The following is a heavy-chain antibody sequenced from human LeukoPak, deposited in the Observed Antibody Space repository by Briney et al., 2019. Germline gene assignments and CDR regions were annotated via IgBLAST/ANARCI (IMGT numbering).Heavy chain of an antibody. D-gene: IGHD3-9*01. J-gene: IGHJ4*02. CDR1: GFTFSSYS. CDR3: ARDRAPNYDILTGYYLKYYFDY. V-gene: IGHV3-21*01. CDR2: ISSSSIYK. Sequence: GGSLRLSCAASGFTFSSYSMNWVRQAPGKGLEWVSSISSSSIYKYYADSVKGRFTISRDNAKKSLYLQMNSLRAEDTAVYYCARDRAPNYDILTGYYLKYYFDYWGQGTLVTVSS.